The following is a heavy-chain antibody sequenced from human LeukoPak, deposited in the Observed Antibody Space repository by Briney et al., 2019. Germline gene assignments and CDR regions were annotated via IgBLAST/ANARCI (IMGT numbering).Heavy chain of an antibody. Sequence: PSETLSLTCAVYGGSFSGYYWSWIRQPPGKGLEWIGEINHSGSTNYNPSLKSRVTISVDTSKNQFSLKLSSVTAADTAVYYCARGASGAPYSSSWYPRLYYYYYMDVWGKGTTVTVSS. D-gene: IGHD6-13*01. CDR3: ARGASGAPYSSSWYPRLYYYYYMDV. CDR1: GGSFSGYY. V-gene: IGHV4-34*01. J-gene: IGHJ6*03. CDR2: INHSGST.